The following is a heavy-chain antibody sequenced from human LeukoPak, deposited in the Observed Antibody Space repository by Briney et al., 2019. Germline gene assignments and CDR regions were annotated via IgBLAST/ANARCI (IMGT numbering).Heavy chain of an antibody. Sequence: ASVKVSCKVSGYTLTELSMHWVRQAPGKGLEWMGGFDPEDGETIYVQKFQGRVTMTEDTSTDTAYMELSSLRSEDTAVYYCATGLGGLRLGFSFDYGGQGPLVTVSS. CDR1: GYTLTELS. V-gene: IGHV1-24*01. CDR2: FDPEDGET. J-gene: IGHJ4*02. CDR3: ATGLGGLRLGFSFDY. D-gene: IGHD5-12*01.